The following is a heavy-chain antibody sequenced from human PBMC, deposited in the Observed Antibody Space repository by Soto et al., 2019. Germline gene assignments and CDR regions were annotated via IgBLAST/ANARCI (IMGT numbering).Heavy chain of an antibody. CDR3: AKDIVLMVYANLVYYYYGMDV. J-gene: IGHJ6*02. V-gene: IGHV3-30*18. Sequence: GGSLRLSCAASGFTFSSYGMHWVRQAPGKGLEWVAVISYDGSNKYYADSVKGRFTISRDNSKNTLYLQMNSLRAEDTAVYYCAKDIVLMVYANLVYYYYGMDVWGQGTTVTVSS. CDR2: ISYDGSNK. CDR1: GFTFSSYG. D-gene: IGHD2-8*01.